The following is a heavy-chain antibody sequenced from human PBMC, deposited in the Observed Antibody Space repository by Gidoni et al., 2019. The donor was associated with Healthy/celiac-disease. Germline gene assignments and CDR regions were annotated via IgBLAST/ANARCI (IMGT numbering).Heavy chain of an antibody. V-gene: IGHV3-9*01. CDR1: GFTFDDYA. D-gene: IGHD3-3*01. CDR3: AKDIYDFWSGYSD. Sequence: EVQLVESGGGLVQPGRYLRLSCAASGFTFDDYAMHWVRQAPGKGLEWVSGISWNSGSIGYADSVKGRFTISRDNAKNSLYLQMNSLRAEDTALYYCAKDIYDFWSGYSDWGQGTLVTVSS. J-gene: IGHJ4*02. CDR2: ISWNSGSI.